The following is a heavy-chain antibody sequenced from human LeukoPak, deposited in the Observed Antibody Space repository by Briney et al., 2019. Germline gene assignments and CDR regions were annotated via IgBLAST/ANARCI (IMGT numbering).Heavy chain of an antibody. D-gene: IGHD1-14*01. Sequence: GGALRLSCAASGFTLSSYRMCWVRQAPGKGLEWLANIKQDGGEKNYVDSVKGRFAISRDNAKNSLYLQMNSLRTDDTAVYFCATSPPGHAFDIWGQGTMVTVSS. CDR2: IKQDGGEK. CDR3: ATSPPGHAFDI. V-gene: IGHV3-7*01. CDR1: GFTLSSYR. J-gene: IGHJ3*02.